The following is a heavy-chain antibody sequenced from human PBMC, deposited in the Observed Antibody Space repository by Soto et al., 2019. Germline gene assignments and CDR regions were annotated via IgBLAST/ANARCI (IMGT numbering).Heavy chain of an antibody. CDR1: EFTFNTYA. V-gene: IGHV3-30*03. CDR3: ARDVGNYVPYYYGMDV. J-gene: IGHJ6*02. CDR2: IASDGNDK. D-gene: IGHD1-7*01. Sequence: QAQLVESGGGVVQPGRSLRLSCAASEFTFNTYAMHWVRQAPGKGLEWVAVIASDGNDKYYADSVKGRFTISRDNSKNALYLQINTLRPEDTAMYYCARDVGNYVPYYYGMDVWGQGTTVTVSS.